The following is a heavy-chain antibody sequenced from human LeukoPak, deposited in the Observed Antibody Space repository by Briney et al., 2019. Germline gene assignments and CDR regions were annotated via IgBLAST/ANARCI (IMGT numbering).Heavy chain of an antibody. Sequence: GESLKISCGASTFTFSSYGMSWVRQAPGKGLEWVSAIIGSGGSTYYADSVKGRFTISRDNSKNSLYLQMNSLRAEDTAVYYCAKDGYCSAGSCFSANDAFDIWGQGTMVTVSS. D-gene: IGHD2-15*01. J-gene: IGHJ3*02. CDR3: AKDGYCSAGSCFSANDAFDI. CDR1: TFTFSSYG. CDR2: IIGSGGST. V-gene: IGHV3-23*01.